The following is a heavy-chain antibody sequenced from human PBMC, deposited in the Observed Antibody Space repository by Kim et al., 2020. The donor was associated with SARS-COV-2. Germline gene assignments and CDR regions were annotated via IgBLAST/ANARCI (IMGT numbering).Heavy chain of an antibody. Sequence: GGSLRLSCAASGFTVSSNYMSWVRQAPGKGLEWVSVIYSGGSTYYADSVKGRFTISRHNSKNTLYLQMNSLRAEDTAVYYCARGGDTAMVTGIDYWGQGTLVTVSS. J-gene: IGHJ4*02. D-gene: IGHD5-18*01. V-gene: IGHV3-53*04. CDR2: IYSGGST. CDR3: ARGGDTAMVTGIDY. CDR1: GFTVSSNY.